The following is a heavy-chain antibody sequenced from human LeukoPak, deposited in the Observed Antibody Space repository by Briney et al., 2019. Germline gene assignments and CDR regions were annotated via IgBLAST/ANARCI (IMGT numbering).Heavy chain of an antibody. D-gene: IGHD6-19*01. V-gene: IGHV4-34*01. CDR1: EFSVSSNY. CDR2: INHSGST. Sequence: GSLRLSCAASEFSVSSNYMTWVRQAPGKGLEWIGEINHSGSTNYNPSLKSRVTISVDTSKNQFSLKLSSVTAADTAVYYCARRPRSIAVAIEWGQGTLVTVSS. CDR3: ARRPRSIAVAIE. J-gene: IGHJ4*02.